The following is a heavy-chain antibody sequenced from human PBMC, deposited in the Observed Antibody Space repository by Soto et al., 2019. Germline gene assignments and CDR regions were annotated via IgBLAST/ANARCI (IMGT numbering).Heavy chain of an antibody. CDR2: IYTSGNT. CDR1: GASISDYY. V-gene: IGHV4-59*13. J-gene: IGHJ4*02. D-gene: IGHD1-26*01. Sequence: SETLSLTCNVSGASISDYYWSWIRQAPGKGLEWIGYIYTSGNTNYNPSLKRRVTISVDTSKNQFSLKLRSVTAADTAVYYCASHVGSGYSDYWGQGTLVTVSS. CDR3: ASHVGSGYSDY.